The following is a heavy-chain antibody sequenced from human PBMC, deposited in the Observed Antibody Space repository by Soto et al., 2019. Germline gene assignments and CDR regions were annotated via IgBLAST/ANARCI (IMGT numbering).Heavy chain of an antibody. D-gene: IGHD6-19*01. J-gene: IGHJ3*02. Sequence: QVQLVQSGAEVKKPGASVKVSCKASGYTFINYYMHWVRQAPGQGLEWMGIINPNGGSTTYTQKFQRRVTLTRDTSTNTDNMELSSLRSEDTAVYYCAREKWLVHRNDPFDIWGQGTMVTVSS. CDR3: AREKWLVHRNDPFDI. V-gene: IGHV1-46*01. CDR1: GYTFINYY. CDR2: INPNGGST.